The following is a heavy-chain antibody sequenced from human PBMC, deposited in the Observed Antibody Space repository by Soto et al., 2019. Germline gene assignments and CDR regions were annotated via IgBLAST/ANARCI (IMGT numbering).Heavy chain of an antibody. V-gene: IGHV3-73*02. CDR3: TRSGGSYSVGY. CDR1: GFTLSGSA. D-gene: IGHD1-26*01. CDR2: IRSKAHSYAT. J-gene: IGHJ4*02. Sequence: EVQLVESGGGLVQPGESLKLSCAASGFTLSGSAVHWVRQASGKGLEWVGRIRSKAHSYATEYIASVKGRFTMSRDDSNNTAYLQMNGLKTADTAVYYCTRSGGSYSVGYWGQGTLVTVSS.